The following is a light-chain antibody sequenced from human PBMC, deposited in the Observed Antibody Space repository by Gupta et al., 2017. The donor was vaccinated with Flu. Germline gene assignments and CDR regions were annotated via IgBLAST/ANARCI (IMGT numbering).Light chain of an antibody. Sequence: EIVMTQSPSTLSVSPGERATLSCRARQSVGFSVAWYQQKPGQAPGLLIYRASIRATDVPARFSGSGSGTEFTLTISSLQSEDFAVYYCQQYETWPPITFGQGTRVEIK. V-gene: IGKV3-15*01. J-gene: IGKJ5*01. CDR2: RAS. CDR1: QSVGFS. CDR3: QQYETWPPIT.